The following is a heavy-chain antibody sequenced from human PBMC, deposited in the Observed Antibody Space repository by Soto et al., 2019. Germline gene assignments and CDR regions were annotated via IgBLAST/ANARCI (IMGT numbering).Heavy chain of an antibody. CDR3: ARVPRVGITIFGDNGGAYYYYGMDV. CDR1: GGTFSSYA. CDR2: IIPIFGTA. D-gene: IGHD3-3*01. V-gene: IGHV1-69*13. J-gene: IGHJ6*02. Sequence: SVKVSCKASGGTFSSYAISWVRQAPGQGLEWMGGIIPIFGTANYAQKFQGRVTITADESTSTAYMELSSLRSEDTAVYYCARVPRVGITIFGDNGGAYYYYGMDVWGQGTKVTDPS.